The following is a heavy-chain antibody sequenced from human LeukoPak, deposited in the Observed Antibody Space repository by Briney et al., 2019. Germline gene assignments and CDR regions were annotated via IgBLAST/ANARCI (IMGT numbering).Heavy chain of an antibody. J-gene: IGHJ3*02. Sequence: GGSLRLSCAASGFTFSSYGMHWVRQAPGKGLEWVAVISYDGSNKYYADSVKGRFTISRDNSKNTLYLQMNSLRAEDTAVYYCAEAKSGYSDAFDIWGQGTMVTVSS. CDR3: AEAKSGYSDAFDI. D-gene: IGHD3-22*01. CDR1: GFTFSSYG. CDR2: ISYDGSNK. V-gene: IGHV3-30*18.